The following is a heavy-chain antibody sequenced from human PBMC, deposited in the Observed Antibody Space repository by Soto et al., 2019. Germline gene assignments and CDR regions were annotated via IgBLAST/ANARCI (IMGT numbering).Heavy chain of an antibody. D-gene: IGHD5-12*01. CDR1: GFTFSSYS. Sequence: GGSLRLSCAASGFTFSSYSMNWVRQAPGKGLEWVSSISSSSSYIYYADSVKGRFTISRDNAKNSLYLQMNSLRAEDTAVYYCARDWGGHSGYGYFDYWGQGTLVTVSS. V-gene: IGHV3-21*01. CDR2: ISSSSSYI. CDR3: ARDWGGHSGYGYFDY. J-gene: IGHJ4*02.